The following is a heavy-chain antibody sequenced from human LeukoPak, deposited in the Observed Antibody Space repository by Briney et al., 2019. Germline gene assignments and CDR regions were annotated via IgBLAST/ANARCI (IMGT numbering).Heavy chain of an antibody. CDR2: INHSGST. J-gene: IGHJ6*03. V-gene: IGHV4-34*01. CDR3: ARSACYGNGYYYYYYYMDV. Sequence: SETLSLTCAVYGGSFSGYYWSWIRQPPGKGLEWIGEINHSGSTNYNPSLKSRVTISVDTSKNQFSLKLSSVTAADTAVYYCARSACYGNGYYYYYYYMDVWGKGTTVTVSS. CDR1: GGSFSGYY. D-gene: IGHD2-2*01.